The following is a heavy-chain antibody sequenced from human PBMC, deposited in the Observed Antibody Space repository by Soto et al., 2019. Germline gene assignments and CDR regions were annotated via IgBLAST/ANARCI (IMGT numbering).Heavy chain of an antibody. CDR2: INHSGST. V-gene: IGHV4-34*01. J-gene: IGHJ4*02. D-gene: IGHD2-8*02. CDR1: GGSFSGYY. CDR3: ARDKITGLFDY. Sequence: QVQLQQWGAGLLKPSETLSLTCAVYGGSFSGYYWTWIRQPPGTGLEWIGEINHSGSTNYNPSLKSRVTLSVDTSKNHVSLKLTSVTAADTAVYYCARDKITGLFDYWGQGTLVTVSS.